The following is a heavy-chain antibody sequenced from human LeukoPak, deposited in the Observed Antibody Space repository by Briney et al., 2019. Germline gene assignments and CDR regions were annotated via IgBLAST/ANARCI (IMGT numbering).Heavy chain of an antibody. CDR1: GFTFSRYA. CDR2: ISGSGGST. V-gene: IGHV3-23*01. CDR3: AQAGGSYPLYFDY. D-gene: IGHD1-26*01. Sequence: GGSLRLSCAASGFTFSRYAMSWVRQAPGKGLEWVSAISGSGGSTYYADSVKGRFTISRDNSKNTLYLQMNSLRAEDTAVYYCAQAGGSYPLYFDYWGQGTLVTVSS. J-gene: IGHJ4*02.